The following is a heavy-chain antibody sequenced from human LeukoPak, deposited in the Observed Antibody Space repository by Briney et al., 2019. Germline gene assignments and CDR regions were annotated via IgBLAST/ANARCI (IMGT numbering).Heavy chain of an antibody. CDR2: IKPDGSGK. CDR3: SSQPAVLDLDC. Sequence: GGSLGLSCAASGFAFSSYWMTWVRQAPGKGLEWVANIKPDGSGKNYVDSVKGRFTISRDNAKNSLYLQMKGLRVEDTAVYYCSSQPAVLDLDCWGQRTLVTVSS. CDR1: GFAFSSYW. D-gene: IGHD6-19*01. V-gene: IGHV3-7*01. J-gene: IGHJ4*02.